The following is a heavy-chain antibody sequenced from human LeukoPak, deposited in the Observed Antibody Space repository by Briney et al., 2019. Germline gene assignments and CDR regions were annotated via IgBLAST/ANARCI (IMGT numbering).Heavy chain of an antibody. J-gene: IGHJ5*02. CDR1: GYTFTSYY. CDR2: INPSGGST. D-gene: IGHD2-2*01. Sequence: ASVKVSCKASGYTFTSYYMHWVRQAPGQGLEWMGIINPSGGSTSYAQKFQGRVTMTRDTSTSTVYMELSSLRSEDTAVYYCARVIVVVPAAIGNWFDPWGQGTLVTVSS. V-gene: IGHV1-46*01. CDR3: ARVIVVVPAAIGNWFDP.